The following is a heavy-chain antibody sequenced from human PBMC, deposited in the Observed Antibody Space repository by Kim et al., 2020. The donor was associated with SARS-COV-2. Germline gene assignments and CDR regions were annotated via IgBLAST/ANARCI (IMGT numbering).Heavy chain of an antibody. J-gene: IGHJ4*02. Sequence: SETLSLTCAVYGGSFSGYYWSWIRQPPGKGLEWIGEINHSGSTNYNPSLKSRVTISVDTSKNQFSLKLSSVTAADTAVYYCARGGVGATIDYWGQGTLVT. CDR1: GGSFSGYY. V-gene: IGHV4-34*01. CDR2: INHSGST. D-gene: IGHD1-26*01. CDR3: ARGGVGATIDY.